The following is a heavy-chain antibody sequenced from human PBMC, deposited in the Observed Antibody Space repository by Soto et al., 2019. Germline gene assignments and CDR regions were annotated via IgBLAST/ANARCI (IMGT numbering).Heavy chain of an antibody. Sequence: GGSLRLSCAASGFTFSSYDMHWVRQATGKGLEWVSAIGTAGDTYYPGSVKGRFTISRENAKNSLYLQMNSLRAEDTAVYYCARFGKQQPPSYYYGMDVWGQGTTVTVSS. CDR2: IGTAGDT. J-gene: IGHJ6*02. CDR1: GFTFSSYD. CDR3: ARFGKQQPPSYYYGMDV. V-gene: IGHV3-13*01. D-gene: IGHD6-13*01.